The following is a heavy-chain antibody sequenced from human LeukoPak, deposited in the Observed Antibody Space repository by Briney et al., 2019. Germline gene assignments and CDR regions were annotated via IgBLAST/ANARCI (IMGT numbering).Heavy chain of an antibody. V-gene: IGHV3-7*01. J-gene: IGHJ4*02. Sequence: PGGSLRLSCAASGFTFSHFWMNWVRQAPGKGLEWVANIKQDGSEKYYVDSVKGRFTISRDNAKNSLYLQMNSLRAEDTAVYYCARELLGHGYNSGDFDYWGQGTLVTVSS. CDR2: IKQDGSEK. D-gene: IGHD5-24*01. CDR1: GFTFSHFW. CDR3: ARELLGHGYNSGDFDY.